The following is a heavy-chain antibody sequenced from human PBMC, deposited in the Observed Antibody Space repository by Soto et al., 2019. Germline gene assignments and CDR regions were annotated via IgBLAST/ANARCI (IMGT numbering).Heavy chain of an antibody. CDR2: IYYSGST. D-gene: IGHD3-22*01. J-gene: IGHJ4*02. CDR3: ARQNYYDSSGYYFDY. V-gene: IGHV4-39*01. Sequence: SETLSLTCTVSGGSISSSSYYWGWIRQPPGKGLEWIGSIYYSGSTYYNPSLKSRVTISVDTSKNQFPLKLSSVTAADTTVYYCARQNYYDSSGYYFDYWGQGTLVTVSS. CDR1: GGSISSSSYY.